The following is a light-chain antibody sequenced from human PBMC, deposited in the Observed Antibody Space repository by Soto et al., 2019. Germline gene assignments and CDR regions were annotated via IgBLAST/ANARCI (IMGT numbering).Light chain of an antibody. CDR2: AAS. CDR3: QQYYSTPIT. Sequence: DIHMTQSPSSLSTSVGDRVTITCRASQSISSYLNWYQQKPGKAPKLLIYAASSWQSGVPSRFSGSGSGTDFTLTISSLQPEDFATYYCQQYYSTPITFGGGTRLEIK. J-gene: IGKJ5*01. CDR1: QSISSY. V-gene: IGKV1-39*01.